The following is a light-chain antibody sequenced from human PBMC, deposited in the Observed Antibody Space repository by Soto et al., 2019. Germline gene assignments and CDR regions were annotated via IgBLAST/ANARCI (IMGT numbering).Light chain of an antibody. Sequence: QSVLTQPASVSGSPGQSITISCIGTSSDVGGYNYVSWYQQHPDKAPKLVIYNVSNRPSGVSDRFSGSKSGNTASLIISGLQDEDEADYYCSSYTSSRTVVFGGGTKLTVL. CDR1: SSDVGGYNY. CDR3: SSYTSSRTVV. V-gene: IGLV2-14*01. J-gene: IGLJ2*01. CDR2: NVS.